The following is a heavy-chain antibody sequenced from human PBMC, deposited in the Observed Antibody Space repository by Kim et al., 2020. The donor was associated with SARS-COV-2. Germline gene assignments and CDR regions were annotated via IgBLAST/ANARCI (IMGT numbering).Heavy chain of an antibody. D-gene: IGHD4-17*01. Sequence: SPSLKSRVTISVDTSKNQFSLKLSSVTAADTAVYYCARPTTVTTGNWFDPWGQGTLVTVSS. CDR3: ARPTTVTTGNWFDP. V-gene: IGHV4-39*01. J-gene: IGHJ5*02.